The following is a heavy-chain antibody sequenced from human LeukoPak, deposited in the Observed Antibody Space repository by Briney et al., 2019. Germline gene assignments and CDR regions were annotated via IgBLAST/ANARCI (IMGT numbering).Heavy chain of an antibody. CDR1: GYTFSTYG. CDR3: ARGQLAGGWFDP. J-gene: IGHJ5*02. V-gene: IGHV1-18*01. CDR2: ISAYNGNT. Sequence: ASVKVSCKASGYTFSTYGITWVRQAPGQGLEWMGWISAYNGNTNYAQKLQGRVTMTTDTSTSTAYMELRSLRSDDTAVYYCARGQLAGGWFDPWGQGTLVTVSS. D-gene: IGHD6-6*01.